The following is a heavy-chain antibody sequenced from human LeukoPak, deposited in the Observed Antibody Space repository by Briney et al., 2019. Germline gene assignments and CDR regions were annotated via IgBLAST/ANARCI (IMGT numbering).Heavy chain of an antibody. D-gene: IGHD3-9*01. CDR2: FDPEDGET. Sequence: ASVKVSCKASGGTFSSYAISWVRQAPGQGLEWMGGFDPEDGETIYAQKFQGRVTMTEDTSTDTAYMELSSLRSEDSAVYYCATAGTLTGYSIPSYYYFYMDVWGKGTTVTISS. CDR3: ATAGTLTGYSIPSYYYFYMDV. V-gene: IGHV1-24*01. CDR1: GGTFSSYA. J-gene: IGHJ6*03.